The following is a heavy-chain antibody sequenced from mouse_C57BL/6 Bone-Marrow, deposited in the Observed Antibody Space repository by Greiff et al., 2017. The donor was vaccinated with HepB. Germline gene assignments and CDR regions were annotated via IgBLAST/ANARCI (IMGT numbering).Heavy chain of an antibody. CDR2: IDPANGNT. CDR3: ARSITTVVPYYYAMDY. V-gene: IGHV14-3*01. J-gene: IGHJ4*01. Sequence: VQLKESVAELVRPGASVKLSCTASGFNIKNTYMHWVKQRPEQGLEWIGRIDPANGNTKYAPKFQGKATITADTSSNTAYLQLSSLTSEDTAIYYCARSITTVVPYYYAMDYWGQGTSVTVSS. CDR1: GFNIKNTY. D-gene: IGHD1-1*01.